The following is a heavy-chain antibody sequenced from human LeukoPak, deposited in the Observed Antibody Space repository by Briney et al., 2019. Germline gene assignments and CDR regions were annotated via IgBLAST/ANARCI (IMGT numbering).Heavy chain of an antibody. CDR2: IGTNGTYI. Sequence: PGGSLRLSCAASGFTFINYSINWVRQAPGKGLEWVSSIGTNGTYIFYADSVKGRFTISRDNAKNSLYLQMNSLRAEDTAVYYCARVRYYDSSGYFDYWGQGTLVTVSS. D-gene: IGHD3-22*01. CDR1: GFTFINYS. CDR3: ARVRYYDSSGYFDY. V-gene: IGHV3-21*01. J-gene: IGHJ4*02.